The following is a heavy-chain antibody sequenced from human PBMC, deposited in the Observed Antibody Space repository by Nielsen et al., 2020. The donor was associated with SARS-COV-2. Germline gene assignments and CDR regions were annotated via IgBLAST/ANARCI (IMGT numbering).Heavy chain of an antibody. CDR1: GFTFSDYY. Sequence: LSLTCAASGFTFSDYYMSWIRQAPGKGLEWVSYISSSSSYTNYADSVKGRFTISRDNAKNSLYLQMNSLRAEDTAVYYCARRGSYCSSTSCYRGDYFDYWGQGTLVTVSS. D-gene: IGHD2-2*02. J-gene: IGHJ4*02. CDR2: ISSSSSYT. V-gene: IGHV3-11*06. CDR3: ARRGSYCSSTSCYRGDYFDY.